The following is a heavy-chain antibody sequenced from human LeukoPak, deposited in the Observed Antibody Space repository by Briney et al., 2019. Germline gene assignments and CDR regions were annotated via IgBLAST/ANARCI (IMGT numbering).Heavy chain of an antibody. Sequence: PSETLSLTCIVSGGSISTYYWNWIRQSPGKGLEWIGYIYYSGSTNYNPSLKSRVTISVDTSKNQFSLKLSSVTAADTAVYYCARHEVGAARFDPWGQGTLVTVSS. V-gene: IGHV4-59*08. D-gene: IGHD2-15*01. CDR1: GGSISTYY. CDR2: IYYSGST. CDR3: ARHEVGAARFDP. J-gene: IGHJ5*02.